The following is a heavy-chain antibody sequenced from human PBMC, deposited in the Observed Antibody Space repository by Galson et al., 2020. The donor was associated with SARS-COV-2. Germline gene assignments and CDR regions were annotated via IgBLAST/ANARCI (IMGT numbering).Heavy chain of an antibody. J-gene: IGHJ4*02. CDR3: ARGGEWELPYYFDY. V-gene: IGHV3-30*04. D-gene: IGHD1-26*01. Sequence: GESLKISCAASGFTFSNYVMHWVRQAPGKGPAWVAVISSDGSNSFYADSLKGRFTISRDNSKSTLYLQMNSLRAEDTAVYYGARGGEWELPYYFDYWGQGTLVTVSA. CDR2: ISSDGSNS. CDR1: GFTFSNYV.